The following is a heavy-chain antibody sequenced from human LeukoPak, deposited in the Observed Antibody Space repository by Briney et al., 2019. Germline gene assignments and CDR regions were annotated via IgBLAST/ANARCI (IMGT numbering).Heavy chain of an antibody. Sequence: SETLSLTCAVSGYSISSGYYWGWIRQPPGKGLEWIGSIYHSGSTYYNPFLKSRVTISVDTSKNQFSLKLSSVTAADTAVYYCATLIVVVPAAKGYYFDYWGQGTLVTVSS. D-gene: IGHD2-2*01. CDR3: ATLIVVVPAAKGYYFDY. CDR1: GYSISSGYY. V-gene: IGHV4-38-2*01. J-gene: IGHJ4*02. CDR2: IYHSGST.